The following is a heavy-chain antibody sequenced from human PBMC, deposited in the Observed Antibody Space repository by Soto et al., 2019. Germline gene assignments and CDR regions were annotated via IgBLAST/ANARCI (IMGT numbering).Heavy chain of an antibody. D-gene: IGHD5-12*01. J-gene: IGHJ4*02. Sequence: QVQLVQSGAEVRQPASSVKVSCKTSGGTFSSYAISWVRQAPGQGLEWMGGIVPIVDTSTYAQKFQGTVTITADESTSTVYMELSSLRSDDTAVYYCVRVVAIPGYPDNWGQRTLVAVSS. CDR3: VRVVAIPGYPDN. CDR2: IVPIVDTS. V-gene: IGHV1-69*12. CDR1: GGTFSSYA.